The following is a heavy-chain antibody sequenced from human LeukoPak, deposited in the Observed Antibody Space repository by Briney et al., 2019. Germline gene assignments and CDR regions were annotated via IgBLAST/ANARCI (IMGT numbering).Heavy chain of an antibody. J-gene: IGHJ4*02. D-gene: IGHD2-2*01. CDR3: ARAEEYQLRLFDY. CDR2: INPNSGGT. CDR1: GYTFTGYY. V-gene: IGHV1-2*02. Sequence: RASVKVSCKASGYTFTGYYMHWVRQAPGQGLEWMGWINPNSGGTNYAQKFQGRVTMTRDTSISTAYMELSRLRSDDTAVYYCARAEEYQLRLFDYWGQGTLVTVSS.